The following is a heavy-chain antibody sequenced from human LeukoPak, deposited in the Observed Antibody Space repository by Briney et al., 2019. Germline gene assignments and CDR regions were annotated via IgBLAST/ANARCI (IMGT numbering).Heavy chain of an antibody. Sequence: RSSETLSLTCTVSGGSISSYYWSWIRQPAGKGLEWIGRIYTSGSTNYNPSLKSRVTMSVDTSKNQFSLKLSSVTAADTAVYYCAREDSGSYYNFYYFYMDVWGKGTTVTISS. CDR2: IYTSGST. CDR1: GGSISSYY. CDR3: AREDSGSYYNFYYFYMDV. J-gene: IGHJ6*03. V-gene: IGHV4-4*07. D-gene: IGHD3-10*01.